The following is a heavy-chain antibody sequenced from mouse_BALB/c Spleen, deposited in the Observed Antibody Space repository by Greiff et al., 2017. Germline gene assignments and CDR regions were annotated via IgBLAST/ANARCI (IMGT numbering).Heavy chain of an antibody. J-gene: IGHJ4*01. D-gene: IGHD1-1*01. CDR3: AREITTVVDYYAMDY. Sequence: EVQLQQSGAELVKPGASVKLSCTASGFNIKDPYMHWVKQRPEQGLEWIGRFDPANCNTKYDPKFQGKATITADTSSNTAYLQLSSLTSEDSAVYYCAREITTVVDYYAMDYWGQGTSVTVSS. CDR2: FDPANCNT. CDR1: GFNIKDPY. V-gene: IGHV14-3*02.